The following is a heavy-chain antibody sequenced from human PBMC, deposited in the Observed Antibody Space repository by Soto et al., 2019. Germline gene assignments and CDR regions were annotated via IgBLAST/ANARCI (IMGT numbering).Heavy chain of an antibody. J-gene: IGHJ4*02. CDR2: ISGSGGTA. V-gene: IGHV3-23*01. D-gene: IGHD3-3*01. Sequence: LRLSCAASGFSFSVSTMNWVRQAPGKGLEWVSGISGSGGTAYYADSVKGRFSISRENSKNTLYLQMNSLRAEDTAVYFCAKYYYDFWSGSDYWGQGTLVTVSS. CDR3: AKYYYDFWSGSDY. CDR1: GFSFSVST.